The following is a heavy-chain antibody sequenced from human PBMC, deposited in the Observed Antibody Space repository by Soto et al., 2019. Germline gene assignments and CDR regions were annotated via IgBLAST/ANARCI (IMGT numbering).Heavy chain of an antibody. V-gene: IGHV3-43*02. Sequence: GSLRLSCAASGFTFSSYGMHWVRQVPGKWLEWVSLISWDGSNTYYADSVKGRFTISRDNSKNSLYLQMNSLRTEDTALYYCAKDIRDCGGDCYDDYYYYGMDVWGQGT. CDR3: AKDIRDCGGDCYDDYYYYGMDV. D-gene: IGHD2-21*02. J-gene: IGHJ6*02. CDR2: ISWDGSNT. CDR1: GFTFSSYG.